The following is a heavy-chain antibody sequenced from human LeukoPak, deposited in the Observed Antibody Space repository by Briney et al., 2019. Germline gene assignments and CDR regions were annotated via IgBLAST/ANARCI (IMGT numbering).Heavy chain of an antibody. CDR2: IIPILGIA. J-gene: IGHJ6*02. CDR3: ARDWGSLGLQSPYYYYGMDV. V-gene: IGHV1-69*04. D-gene: IGHD5-24*01. Sequence: ASVKVSCKASGGTFSSYAISWVRQAPGQGLEWMGRIIPILGIANYAQKFQGRVTITADKSTSTAYMELSSLRSEDTAVYYCARDWGSLGLQSPYYYYGMDVWGQGTTVTVSS. CDR1: GGTFSSYA.